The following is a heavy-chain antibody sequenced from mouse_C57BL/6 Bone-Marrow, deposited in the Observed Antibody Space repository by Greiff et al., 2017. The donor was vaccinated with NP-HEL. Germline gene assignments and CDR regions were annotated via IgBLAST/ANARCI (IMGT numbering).Heavy chain of an antibody. V-gene: IGHV1-69*01. CDR1: GYTFTSYW. D-gene: IGHD1-1*01. Sequence: QVQLQQPGAELVMPGASVKLSCKASGYTFTSYWMHWVKQRPGQGLEWIGEIDPSDSYTNYNQKFKGKSTLTVDKSSSTAYMQLSSLTSEDSAVYYCARRGFITAVVADWDECYFDYWGQGTTLTVSS. CDR3: ARRGFITAVVADWDECYFDY. CDR2: IDPSDSYT. J-gene: IGHJ2*01.